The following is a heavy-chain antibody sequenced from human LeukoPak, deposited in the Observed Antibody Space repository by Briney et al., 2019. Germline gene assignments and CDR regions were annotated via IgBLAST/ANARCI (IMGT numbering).Heavy chain of an antibody. D-gene: IGHD2-2*02. CDR1: GFTFTSYA. V-gene: IGHV3-23*01. J-gene: IGHJ4*02. CDR3: AKGYRYFDY. CDR2: INARGDRP. Sequence: GGSLRLSCAASGFTFTSYAMSWVRQAPGKGLDWVSGINARGDRPHYADSVKGRFTISRDNSKNTRYLELNSLRVEDTAVYYCAKGYRYFDYWGQGTLVTVSS.